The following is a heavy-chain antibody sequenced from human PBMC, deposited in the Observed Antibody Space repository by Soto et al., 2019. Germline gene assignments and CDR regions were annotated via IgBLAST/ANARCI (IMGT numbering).Heavy chain of an antibody. J-gene: IGHJ4*02. D-gene: IGHD7-27*01. CDR1: GGTLSRYV. CDR2: FIPIFGTA. V-gene: IGHV1-69*13. CDR3: ARAWGFPYYFDY. Sequence: PVKVSCKASGGTLSRYVISWVRQPPGQGLEWMGTFIPIFGTANYAQKFQGRVTITADESTSTAYMELTSLISEDTAVYYCARAWGFPYYFDYWGQGTQVTVSS.